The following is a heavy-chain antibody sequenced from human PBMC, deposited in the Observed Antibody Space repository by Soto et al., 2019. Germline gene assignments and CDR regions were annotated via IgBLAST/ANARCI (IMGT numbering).Heavy chain of an antibody. CDR1: GFTFSNYP. Sequence: GGSLRLSCAASGFTFSNYPMGWVRQAPGKGLEWVSVISVSGGSTYYGDSVKGRFTISSDNSKNTLYLQMSSLRAEDTALYYCAKVYYDYDLLTRATFDYWGQGTMVTVSS. J-gene: IGHJ4*02. D-gene: IGHD3-9*01. CDR2: ISVSGGST. CDR3: AKVYYDYDLLTRATFDY. V-gene: IGHV3-23*01.